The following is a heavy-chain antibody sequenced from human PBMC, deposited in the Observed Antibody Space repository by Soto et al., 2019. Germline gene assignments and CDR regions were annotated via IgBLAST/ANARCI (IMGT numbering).Heavy chain of an antibody. V-gene: IGHV4-4*02. J-gene: IGHJ4*02. D-gene: IGHD5-12*01. CDR2: IYHSGST. Sequence: SETLSLTCAVSGGSISSSNWWSWVRQPPGKGLEWIGEIYHSGSTNYNPSLKSRVTISVDKSKNQFSLKLTSVTAADTAVYYCARESGYDLHYYFDYWGQGTLVTVSS. CDR3: ARESGYDLHYYFDY. CDR1: GGSISSSNW.